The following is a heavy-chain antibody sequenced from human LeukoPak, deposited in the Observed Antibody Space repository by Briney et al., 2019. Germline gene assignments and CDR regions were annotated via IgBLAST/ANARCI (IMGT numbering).Heavy chain of an antibody. CDR1: GFTFSTYW. J-gene: IGHJ4*02. D-gene: IGHD5-24*01. CDR3: ARGGGRDGYNYPGFCGY. CDR2: IKQDGSEE. Sequence: GGSLRLSCAASGFTFSTYWMSWVRQAPGKGLEWVANIKQDGSEEYYVHSVQGRFTISRDNAKNSLYLQMNSLRAEDTAVYYCARGGGRDGYNYPGFCGYWGEGTLLTVSS. V-gene: IGHV3-7*01.